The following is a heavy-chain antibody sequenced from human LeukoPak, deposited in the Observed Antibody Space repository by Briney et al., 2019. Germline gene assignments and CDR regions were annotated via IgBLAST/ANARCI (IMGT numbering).Heavy chain of an antibody. CDR1: GGSISSYY. V-gene: IGHV3-11*04. D-gene: IGHD2-15*01. J-gene: IGHJ3*02. CDR2: ISSSSSTI. CDR3: ARDMTVVVVAAIDAFDI. Sequence: LSLTCTVSGGSISSYYWSWIRQSPGKGLEWVSYISSSSSTIYYADSVKGRFTISRDNAKNSLYLQMNSLRAEDTAVYYCARDMTVVVVAAIDAFDIWGQGTMVTVSS.